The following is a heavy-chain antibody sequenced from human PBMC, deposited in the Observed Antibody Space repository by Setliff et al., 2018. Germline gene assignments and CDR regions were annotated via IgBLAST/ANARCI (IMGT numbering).Heavy chain of an antibody. CDR2: IYYSGST. Sequence: PSETLSLTCTVSGGSISSSSYYWGWIRQPPGKGLEWIGSIYYSGSTYYNPSLKSRVTMSVVTSKNQFSLKLSSVTAADTAVYYCARALPLGFRSALIPWGQGTLVTAPQ. D-gene: IGHD3-16*02. V-gene: IGHV4-39*01. J-gene: IGHJ5*02. CDR3: ARALPLGFRSALIP. CDR1: GGSISSSSYY.